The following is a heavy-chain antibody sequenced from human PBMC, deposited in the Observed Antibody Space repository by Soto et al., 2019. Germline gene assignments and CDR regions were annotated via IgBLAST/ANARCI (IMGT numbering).Heavy chain of an antibody. J-gene: IGHJ3*02. Sequence: ASVKVSCKVSGYTLTELSMHWVRQAPGKGLEWMGGFDPEDGETIYAQKFQGRVTMTEDTSTDTAYMELSSLRSEDTAVYYCATVLYMTTVTTDAFDIWGQGTMVTVSS. CDR2: FDPEDGET. D-gene: IGHD4-17*01. V-gene: IGHV1-24*01. CDR3: ATVLYMTTVTTDAFDI. CDR1: GYTLTELS.